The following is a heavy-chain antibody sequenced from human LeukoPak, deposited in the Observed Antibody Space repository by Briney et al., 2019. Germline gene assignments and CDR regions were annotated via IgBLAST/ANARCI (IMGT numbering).Heavy chain of an antibody. CDR2: INHSGST. J-gene: IGHJ4*02. D-gene: IGHD5-18*01. CDR3: ARGRKGYSYGFPTDDY. CDR1: GGSFSAYY. Sequence: SETLSLPCAVYGGSFSAYYWSWIPQPPGKGLEWFGEINHSGSTNHNPSLKSRVTISVDTSKNQFSLKLSSVTAADTAVYYCARGRKGYSYGFPTDDYWGQGTLVTVSS. V-gene: IGHV4-34*01.